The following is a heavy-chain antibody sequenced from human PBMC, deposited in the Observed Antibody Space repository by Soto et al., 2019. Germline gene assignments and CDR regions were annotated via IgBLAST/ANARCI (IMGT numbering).Heavy chain of an antibody. V-gene: IGHV4-39*01. CDR2: IYYSGST. J-gene: IGHJ4*02. Sequence: SETLSLTCTVSGGSISSSSYYWGWIRQPPGKGLEWIGSIYYSGSTYYNPSLKSRVTISVDTSKNQFSLKLSSVTAADTAVYYCARRGSGSYHDYWVQGTLVT. CDR3: ARRGSGSYHDY. CDR1: GGSISSSSYY. D-gene: IGHD3-10*01.